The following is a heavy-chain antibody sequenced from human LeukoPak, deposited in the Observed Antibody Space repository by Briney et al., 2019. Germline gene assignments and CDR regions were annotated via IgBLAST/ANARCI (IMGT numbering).Heavy chain of an antibody. J-gene: IGHJ3*02. CDR1: GGSFTFTSHA. D-gene: IGHD3-22*01. CDR2: LIPTYGSA. Sequence: SVKVSCKASGGSFTFTSHAISWVRQAPGQGLEWMGGLIPTYGSANYAQKFQGRLTITSDESTRTVYMELSSLRPEDSAVHYCAGFFYDNSGDAFDIWGQGTMVTVSS. CDR3: AGFFYDNSGDAFDI. V-gene: IGHV1-69*01.